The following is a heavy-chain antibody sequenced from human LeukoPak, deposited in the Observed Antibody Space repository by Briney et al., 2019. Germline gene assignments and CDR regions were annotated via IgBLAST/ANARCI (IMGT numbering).Heavy chain of an antibody. CDR1: GFTVSSNH. Sequence: GGSLRLSCAASGFTVSSNHMSWVRQAPGKGLEWVSIIYSGGTTYYADSVEGRFTISRDNSKNTLYLQMNSLRAEDTAVYYCVRDLTLVRQGNFDYWGQGILVTVSS. J-gene: IGHJ4*02. CDR3: VRDLTLVRQGNFDY. D-gene: IGHD3-10*01. V-gene: IGHV3-66*01. CDR2: IYSGGTT.